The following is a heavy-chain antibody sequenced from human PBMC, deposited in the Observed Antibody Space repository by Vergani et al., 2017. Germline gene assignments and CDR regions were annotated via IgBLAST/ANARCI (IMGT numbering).Heavy chain of an antibody. CDR1: GFTFNQYG. V-gene: IGHV3-33*01. CDR2: TWYDGNNK. Sequence: QVQLVESGGGVVQPGRSLRLSCAASGFTFNQYGMHGVRQAPGKGLEWVAVTWYDGNNKQYADCVKGRFTISRDNSKSTMYLQMNSLRDEDTGVYYCARDLRLLYNRFDPWGQGTLVTVSS. J-gene: IGHJ5*02. D-gene: IGHD1-14*01. CDR3: ARDLRLLYNRFDP.